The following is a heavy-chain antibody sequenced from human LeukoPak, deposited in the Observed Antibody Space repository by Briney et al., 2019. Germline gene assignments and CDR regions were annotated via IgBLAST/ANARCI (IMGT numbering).Heavy chain of an antibody. CDR1: GFTFSSYA. D-gene: IGHD2-2*01. J-gene: IGHJ4*02. CDR3: AKDSAPYHLLPYYFDY. Sequence: GGSLRLSCAASGFTFSSYAMSWVRQAPGKGLEWVSAISGSGGSTYYADSVKGRFTISRDNSKNTLYLQMNSLRAEDTAVYYCAKDSAPYHLLPYYFDYWGQGTLVTVSS. CDR2: ISGSGGST. V-gene: IGHV3-23*01.